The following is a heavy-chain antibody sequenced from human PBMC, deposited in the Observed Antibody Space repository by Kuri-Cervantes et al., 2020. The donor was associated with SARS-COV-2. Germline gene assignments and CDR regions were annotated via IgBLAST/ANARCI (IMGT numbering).Heavy chain of an antibody. CDR2: IYYSGST. CDR1: GGSISSYY. Sequence: SETLSLTCTVSGGSISSYYRSWIRQPPGKGLEWIGYIYYSGSTNYNPSLKSRVTISVDTSKNQFSLKLSSVTAADTAVYYCARCRRIAAASRWFDPWGQGTLVTVSS. D-gene: IGHD6-13*01. J-gene: IGHJ5*02. CDR3: ARCRRIAAASRWFDP. V-gene: IGHV4-59*12.